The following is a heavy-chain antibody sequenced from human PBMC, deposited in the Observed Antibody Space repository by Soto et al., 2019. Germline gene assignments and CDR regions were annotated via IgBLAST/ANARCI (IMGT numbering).Heavy chain of an antibody. J-gene: IGHJ5*02. CDR2: IYYSGST. Sequence: QLQLQESGPGLVKPSETLSLTCTVSGGSISSSSYYWGWIRQPPGKGLEWIGSIYYSGSTYYNPSLKSRVTISVDTSKNQFSLKLSSVTAADTAVYYCARALITGTTVFWFDPWGQGTLVTVSS. V-gene: IGHV4-39*01. CDR3: ARALITGTTVFWFDP. D-gene: IGHD1-7*01. CDR1: GGSISSSSYY.